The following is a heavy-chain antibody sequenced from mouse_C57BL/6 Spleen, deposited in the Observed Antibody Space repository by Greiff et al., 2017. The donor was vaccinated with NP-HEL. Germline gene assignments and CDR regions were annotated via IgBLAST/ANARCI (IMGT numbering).Heavy chain of an antibody. Sequence: QVQLQQPGAELVKPGASVKMSCKASGYTFTSYWITWVKQRPGQGLEWIGDIYPGSGSTNYNEKFKSKATLTVDTSSSTAYMQLSSLTSEDSAVYYCARAPITTVVATRNYWYFDVWGTGTTVTVSS. CDR3: ARAPITTVVATRNYWYFDV. CDR2: IYPGSGST. CDR1: GYTFTSYW. D-gene: IGHD1-1*01. V-gene: IGHV1-55*01. J-gene: IGHJ1*03.